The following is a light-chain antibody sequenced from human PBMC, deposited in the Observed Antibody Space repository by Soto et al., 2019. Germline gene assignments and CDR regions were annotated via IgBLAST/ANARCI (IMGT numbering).Light chain of an antibody. CDR1: QSVSSN. CDR2: GAS. CDR3: QQYNKWPRT. J-gene: IGKJ1*01. Sequence: EIVMTQSPATLSVSPGERATLSCRASQSVSSNLVWYQQKPGQAPRLLIYGASSRATGIPARFRGSGSGTEFTLTISSLQSEDFAVYYCQQYNKWPRTFGQGTKVEIK. V-gene: IGKV3-15*01.